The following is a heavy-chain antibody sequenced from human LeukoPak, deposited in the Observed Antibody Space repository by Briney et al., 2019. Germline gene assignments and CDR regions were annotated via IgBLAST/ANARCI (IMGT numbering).Heavy chain of an antibody. CDR1: GFTFSSYW. D-gene: IGHD5-12*01. CDR2: IKQDGSEK. Sequence: TGGSLRLSCAASGFTFSSYWMSWVRQAPGKGLEWVANIKQDGSEKYYVDSVKGRFTISRDNAKNSLYLQMNSLRAEDTAVYYCAREVVATPYYYYGMDVWGKGTTVTVSS. CDR3: AREVVATPYYYYGMDV. V-gene: IGHV3-7*03. J-gene: IGHJ6*04.